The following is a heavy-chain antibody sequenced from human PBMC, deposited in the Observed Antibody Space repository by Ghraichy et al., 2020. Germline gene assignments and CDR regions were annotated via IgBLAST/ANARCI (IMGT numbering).Heavy chain of an antibody. J-gene: IGHJ4*02. CDR2: ISYDGSNK. Sequence: GGSLRLSCAASGFTFSSYAMHWVRQAPGKGLEWVAVISYDGSNKYYADSVKGRFTISRDNSKNTLYLQMNSLRAEDTAVYYCAREDIVATTLDYWGQGTLVTVSS. CDR3: AREDIVATTLDY. D-gene: IGHD5-12*01. CDR1: GFTFSSYA. V-gene: IGHV3-30-3*01.